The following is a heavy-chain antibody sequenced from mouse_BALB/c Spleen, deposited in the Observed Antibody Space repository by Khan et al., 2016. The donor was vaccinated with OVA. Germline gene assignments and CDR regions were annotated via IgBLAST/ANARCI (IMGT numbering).Heavy chain of an antibody. V-gene: IGHV3-2*02. Sequence: EVQLQESGPGLVKPSQSLSLTCTVTGYSITSGYAWNWIRQFPGNNLEWMGYISYSDVTNYNPSLKSRISITRDTSKNEFFLQLNSVTTEDTATYYCARGNYYGHYFDYWGQGTTLTVSS. J-gene: IGHJ2*01. D-gene: IGHD1-1*01. CDR3: ARGNYYGHYFDY. CDR1: GYSITSGYA. CDR2: ISYSDVT.